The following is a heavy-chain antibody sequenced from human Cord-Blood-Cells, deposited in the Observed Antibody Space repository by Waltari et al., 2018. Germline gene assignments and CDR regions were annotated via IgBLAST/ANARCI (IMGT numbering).Heavy chain of an antibody. CDR2: ISGSGGST. J-gene: IGHJ6*03. CDR1: GFTFSSYA. V-gene: IGHV3-23*01. CDR3: AKDPLTGEAYYYYMDV. D-gene: IGHD7-27*01. Sequence: EVQLLESGGGLVQPGGSLRLSCAASGFTFSSYAMSWVRPAPGKGLEWVSAISGSGGSTYDADPVKGRVTSSRDKSKNTLYRQMNSLRAEDTAVYYCAKDPLTGEAYYYYMDVWGKGTTVTVSS.